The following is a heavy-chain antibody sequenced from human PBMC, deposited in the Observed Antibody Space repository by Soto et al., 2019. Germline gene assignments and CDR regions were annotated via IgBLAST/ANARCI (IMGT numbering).Heavy chain of an antibody. D-gene: IGHD1-26*01. J-gene: IGHJ6*02. CDR3: ARDGIINTWPYYFGMDV. CDR2: IIPVFGTA. Sequence: SVKVSCNTSGCTFSRNAISWVRQAPEQGLEWMGGIIPVFGTANYAQKLQGRVTITADESTSTAYLELSSLRSEDTALYYCARDGIINTWPYYFGMDVWRQGTTVTVSS. V-gene: IGHV1-69*13. CDR1: GCTFSRNA.